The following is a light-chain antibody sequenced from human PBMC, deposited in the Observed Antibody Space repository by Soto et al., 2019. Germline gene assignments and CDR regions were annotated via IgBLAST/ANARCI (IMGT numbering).Light chain of an antibody. CDR1: SSDVGGYNY. J-gene: IGLJ2*01. Sequence: QSALTQPASVSGSPGQSITISCTGTSSDVGGYNYVSWYQQHPGKAPKLMIYDVNNRPSGVSNRFSGSKSDNTASLTISGLQAEDEADYYCCSYTSSNTVLFCGGTQLTVL. CDR3: CSYTSSNTVL. V-gene: IGLV2-14*01. CDR2: DVN.